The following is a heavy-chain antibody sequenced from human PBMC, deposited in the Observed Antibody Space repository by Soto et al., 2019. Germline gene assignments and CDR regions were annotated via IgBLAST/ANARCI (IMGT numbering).Heavy chain of an antibody. CDR2: ISSSSDST. J-gene: IGHJ4*02. V-gene: IGHV3-11*06. Sequence: QVQVVESGGGLVKPGGSLRLSCAASGFTFSDYYMSWIRQAPGKGLEWVSFISSSSDSTKYADSVKGRFTISRDNAKNSLYLQLNSLRAEDTAVYYCARGGVKGTPSRGQVYNWGQGTLVTVSS. CDR3: ARGGVKGTPSRGQVYN. D-gene: IGHD1-7*01. CDR1: GFTFSDYY.